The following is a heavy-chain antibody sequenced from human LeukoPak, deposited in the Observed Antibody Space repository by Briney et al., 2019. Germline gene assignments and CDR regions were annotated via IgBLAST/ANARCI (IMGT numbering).Heavy chain of an antibody. V-gene: IGHV4-59*08. CDR1: GASFEHFF. CDR3: ASHRRSHGSEY. Sequence: SETLSLTCTVSGASFEHFFWSWMRQPPGKGLEWIGYVYYSGSTDYNSSLNNRLTITADTSKSQFSLKLRSVTAADTARYYCASHRRSHGSEYWGQGTLVTVSS. CDR2: VYYSGST. J-gene: IGHJ4*02. D-gene: IGHD3-10*01.